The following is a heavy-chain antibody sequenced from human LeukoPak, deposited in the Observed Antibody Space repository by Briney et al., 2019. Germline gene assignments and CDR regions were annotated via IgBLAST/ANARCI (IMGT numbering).Heavy chain of an antibody. CDR1: GFTFSSYG. V-gene: IGHV3-33*01. D-gene: IGHD3-22*01. J-gene: IGHJ4*02. Sequence: GRSLRLSCAASGFTFSSYGMHWVRQAPGKGLEWVAVIWYDGSNKYYADSVKGRFTISRDNSKNTLYLQMNSLRAEDTAVYYCASSRAYYYDSSGYYPFDYWGQGTLVTVSS. CDR3: ASSRAYYYDSSGYYPFDY. CDR2: IWYDGSNK.